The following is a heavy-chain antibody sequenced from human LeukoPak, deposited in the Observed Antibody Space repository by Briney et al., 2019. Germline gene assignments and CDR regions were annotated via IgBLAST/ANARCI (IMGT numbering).Heavy chain of an antibody. V-gene: IGHV4-59*01. Sequence: PSETLSPTCIVSGGSISGYYLNWIRQPPGKGLEWIGYMYYSGSTNYNPSLKSRVTISVDTSKNQFSLNLSSVTAADTAVYYCASGKSSGWYYYFDYWGQGNLVTVSS. CDR2: MYYSGST. J-gene: IGHJ4*02. D-gene: IGHD6-19*01. CDR1: GGSISGYY. CDR3: ASGKSSGWYYYFDY.